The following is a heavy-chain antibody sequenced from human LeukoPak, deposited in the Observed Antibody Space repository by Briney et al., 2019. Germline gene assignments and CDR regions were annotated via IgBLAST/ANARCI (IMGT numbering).Heavy chain of an antibody. Sequence: ASVKVSCKASGGTFSSYAISWVRQAPGQGLGWMGRIIPIFGTANYAQKFQGRVTITTDESTSTAYMELSSLRSEDTAVYYCARGHKTPYDYWGQGTLVTVSS. J-gene: IGHJ4*02. CDR3: ARGHKTPYDY. CDR2: IIPIFGTA. V-gene: IGHV1-69*05. CDR1: GGTFSSYA.